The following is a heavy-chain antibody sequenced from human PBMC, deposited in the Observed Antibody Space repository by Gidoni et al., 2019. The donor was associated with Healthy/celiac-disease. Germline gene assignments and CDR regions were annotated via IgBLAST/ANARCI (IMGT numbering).Heavy chain of an antibody. CDR2: IYYSGST. D-gene: IGHD1-26*01. CDR3: ARGGSYGHPFDY. J-gene: IGHJ4*02. V-gene: IGHV4-30-4*01. CDR1: GGSISSGDYY. Sequence: QVQLQESGPGLAKPSQNLFPICPVSGGSISSGDYYWSWNRQPPGKGLEWIGYIYYSGSTYYHPSLKSRVTMSVDTTKNQFSLKLSSVTAADTAVYYCARGGSYGHPFDYWGQGTLVTVSS.